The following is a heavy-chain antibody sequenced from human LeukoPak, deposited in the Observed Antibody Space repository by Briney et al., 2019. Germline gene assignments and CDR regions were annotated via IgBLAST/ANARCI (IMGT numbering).Heavy chain of an antibody. D-gene: IGHD5-12*01. Sequence: GGSLRLSCAASEFTFDNFWMTWVRQAPGKGLEWVANINQDGSEKYYVDSVKGRFTISRDNAKNTLFLQMNSLRAEDTAMYYCARAFIQRAVATPLGLWGQGTLVTVSS. J-gene: IGHJ4*02. CDR2: INQDGSEK. V-gene: IGHV3-7*03. CDR1: EFTFDNFW. CDR3: ARAFIQRAVATPLGL.